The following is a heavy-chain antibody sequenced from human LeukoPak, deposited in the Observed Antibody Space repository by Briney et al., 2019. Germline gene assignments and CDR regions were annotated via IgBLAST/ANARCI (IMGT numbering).Heavy chain of an antibody. J-gene: IGHJ4*02. CDR2: IYHSGST. CDR1: GYSISSGYY. CDR3: ARVSDSGDSSGYYQPAVFDY. D-gene: IGHD3-22*01. Sequence: SETLSLTCTVSGYSISSGYYWGWIRQPPEKGLEWIGSIYHSGSTYYNPSLKSRVTISVDTSKNQFSLKLSSVTAADTAVYYCARVSDSGDSSGYYQPAVFDYWGQGTLVTASS. V-gene: IGHV4-38-2*02.